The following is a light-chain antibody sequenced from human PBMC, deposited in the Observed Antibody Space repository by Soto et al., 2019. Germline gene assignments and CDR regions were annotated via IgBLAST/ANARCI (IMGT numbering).Light chain of an antibody. CDR2: EGS. V-gene: IGLV2-23*01. CDR1: SSDVGSYNL. CDR3: SSYAGAVV. Sequence: QSALTQSASVSGSPGQSITISCTGTSSDVGSYNLVSWYQHHPGKAPKLMIYEGSNRPSGVSNRFSGSKSGNTASLTISGLQAEDEADYYCSSYAGAVVFGGGTKVTVL. J-gene: IGLJ2*01.